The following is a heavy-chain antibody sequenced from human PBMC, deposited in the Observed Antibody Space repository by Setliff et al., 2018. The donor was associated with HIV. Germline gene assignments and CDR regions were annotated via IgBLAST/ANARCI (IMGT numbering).Heavy chain of an antibody. D-gene: IGHD3-22*01. Sequence: ASVKVSCKASGGTFSSYAISWVRQAPGKGLEWVGLIDPEDDETLFAEKFQGRVTITADTSTDTAYMELSSLRSEDTAVYYCATPLSHDSSGREPFDYWGQGTLVTVSS. CDR1: GGTFSSYA. CDR2: IDPEDDET. J-gene: IGHJ4*02. CDR3: ATPLSHDSSGREPFDY. V-gene: IGHV1-69-2*01.